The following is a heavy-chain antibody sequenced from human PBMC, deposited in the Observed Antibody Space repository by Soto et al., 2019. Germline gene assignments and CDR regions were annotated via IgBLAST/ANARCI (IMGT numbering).Heavy chain of an antibody. V-gene: IGHV1-24*01. D-gene: IGHD3-22*01. CDR3: ATLTAWNYYDSSGYYIDY. J-gene: IGHJ4*02. CDR1: GYTLTELS. Sequence: ASVKVSCKVSGYTLTELSMHWVRQAPGKGLEWMGGFDPEDGETIYAQKFQGRVTMTEDTSTDTAYMELSSLRSEDTAVYYCATLTAWNYYDSSGYYIDYWGQGTLVTVSS. CDR2: FDPEDGET.